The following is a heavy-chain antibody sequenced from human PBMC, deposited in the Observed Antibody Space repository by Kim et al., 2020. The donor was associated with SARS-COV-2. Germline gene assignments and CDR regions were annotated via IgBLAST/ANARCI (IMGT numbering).Heavy chain of an antibody. V-gene: IGHV1-18*01. CDR1: GYTFTSYG. Sequence: ASVKVSCKASGYTFTSYGISWVRQAPGQGLEWMGWISAYNGNTNYAQKLQGRVTMTTDTSTSTAYMELRSLRSDDTAVYYCARDSKGSSGWWQFDYWGQGTLVTVSS. J-gene: IGHJ4*02. CDR2: ISAYNGNT. D-gene: IGHD6-19*01. CDR3: ARDSKGSSGWWQFDY.